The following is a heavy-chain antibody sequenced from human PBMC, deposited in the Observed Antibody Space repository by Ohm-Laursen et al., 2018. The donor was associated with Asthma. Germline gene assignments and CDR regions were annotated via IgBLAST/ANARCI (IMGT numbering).Heavy chain of an antibody. CDR2: IYYIGST. CDR1: GGSITSVNYF. Sequence: TLSLTCTVSGGSITSVNYFWSWIRQHPGGGLEWIAYIYYIGSTFYNPSLESRATISRDTSRNQFSLNLSSVTAADTALYYCARDGRLRGSFDYWGQGTLVTVSS. CDR3: ARDGRLRGSFDY. J-gene: IGHJ4*02. V-gene: IGHV4-31*03. D-gene: IGHD3-10*01.